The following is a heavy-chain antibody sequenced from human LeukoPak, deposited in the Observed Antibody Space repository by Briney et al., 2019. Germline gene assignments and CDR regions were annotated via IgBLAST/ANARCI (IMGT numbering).Heavy chain of an antibody. J-gene: IGHJ4*02. Sequence: PSETLSLTCTVSGGSISSYYWSWIRQPSGKGLEWIGYIYYSGSTNYNPSLKSRVTISVDRSKNQFSLKLNSVTAADTAVYYCAGIWSGTYFNYWGQGTLVTVSS. CDR1: GGSISSYY. V-gene: IGHV4-59*12. CDR3: AGIWSGTYFNY. CDR2: IYYSGST. D-gene: IGHD3-10*01.